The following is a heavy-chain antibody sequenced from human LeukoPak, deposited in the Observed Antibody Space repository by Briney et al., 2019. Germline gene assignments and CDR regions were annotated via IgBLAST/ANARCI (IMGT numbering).Heavy chain of an antibody. J-gene: IGHJ4*02. CDR1: GGSISSYY. V-gene: IGHV4-4*07. CDR2: IYTSGST. D-gene: IGHD3-22*01. Sequence: SETLSLTCTVSGGSISSYYWSWIRQPAGKGLEWIGRIYTSGSTNYNPSLKSRVTMSVDTSKNQFSLKLSSVTAADTAVYYCARDISYYDSSGYRYYFDYWGQGTLVTVSS. CDR3: ARDISYYDSSGYRYYFDY.